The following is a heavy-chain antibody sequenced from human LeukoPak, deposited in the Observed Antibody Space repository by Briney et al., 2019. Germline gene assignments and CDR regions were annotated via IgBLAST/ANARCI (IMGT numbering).Heavy chain of an antibody. CDR1: GFSFSAYG. CDR3: AKDHFEQAMVTLIDY. CDR2: IWYDGSSK. Sequence: GRSLRLSCSASGFSFSAYGVHWVRQAPGKGLEWVAVIWYDGSSKDYADSVKGRFTFSRDNSKNTLYLQMNSLTVEDTAVYYCAKDHFEQAMVTLIDYWGQGTLVTVSS. V-gene: IGHV3-33*06. D-gene: IGHD5-18*01. J-gene: IGHJ4*02.